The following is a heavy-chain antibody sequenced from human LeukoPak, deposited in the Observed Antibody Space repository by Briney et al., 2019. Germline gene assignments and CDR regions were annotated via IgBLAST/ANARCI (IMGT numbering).Heavy chain of an antibody. D-gene: IGHD3-16*01. CDR2: THSGGNT. J-gene: IGHJ6*02. Sequence: GGSLRLSCAASGLSVSSSYMSWVRQAPGRGLEWVSVTHSGGNTYYGDSVKGRFFISRDSSENTLYLQMNSLTAEDTAVYYCARDRPFGGVIDGMDVWGQGTTVTVSS. CDR3: ARDRPFGGVIDGMDV. CDR1: GLSVSSSY. V-gene: IGHV3-53*01.